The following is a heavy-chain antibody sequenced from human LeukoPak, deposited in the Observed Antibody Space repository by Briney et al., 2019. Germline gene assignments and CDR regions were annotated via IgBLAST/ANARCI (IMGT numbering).Heavy chain of an antibody. Sequence: GASVKVSCKASGYTFTSYYMHWVRQAPGQGLEWMGIINPSGGSTSYAQKFQGRVTMTRDTSTSTVYMELSSLRSEDTAVYYCARKGDILTGYYMQPRKYNWFDPWGQGTLVTVSS. J-gene: IGHJ5*02. D-gene: IGHD3-9*01. CDR2: INPSGGST. CDR1: GYTFTSYY. CDR3: ARKGDILTGYYMQPRKYNWFDP. V-gene: IGHV1-46*01.